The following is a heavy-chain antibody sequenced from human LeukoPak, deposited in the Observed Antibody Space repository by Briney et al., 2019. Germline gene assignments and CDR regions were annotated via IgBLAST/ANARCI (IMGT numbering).Heavy chain of an antibody. CDR3: AKDSPKSYTLGGAYHFDY. V-gene: IGHV3-23*01. CDR1: GFTFNNYA. Sequence: GGSLRLSCAASGFTFNNYALSWVRQAPGRGLEWVSAISGSGDNTYYADSVKGRFTISRDNSKNTLYLQMNSLRAEDTAIYYCAKDSPKSYTLGGAYHFDYWGQGTLLTVSS. CDR2: ISGSGDNT. D-gene: IGHD2-2*01. J-gene: IGHJ4*02.